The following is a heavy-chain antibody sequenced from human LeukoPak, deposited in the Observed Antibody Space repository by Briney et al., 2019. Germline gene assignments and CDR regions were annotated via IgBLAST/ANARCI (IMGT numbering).Heavy chain of an antibody. V-gene: IGHV5-51*01. CDR1: GCSFTTYW. D-gene: IGHD3-22*01. J-gene: IGHJ4*02. CDR3: ARLLTTMIVVVTSNYFDY. CDR2: IYPGDSDT. Sequence: GESLKISCKGSGCSFTTYWIGWVRQMPGKGLEWMGIIYPGDSDTRYSPSFQGQVTISADKSISTAYLQWSSLKASDTAMYYCARLLTTMIVVVTSNYFDYWGQGTLVTVSS.